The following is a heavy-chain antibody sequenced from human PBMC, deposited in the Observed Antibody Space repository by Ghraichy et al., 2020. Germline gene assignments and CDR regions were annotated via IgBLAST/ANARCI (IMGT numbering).Heavy chain of an antibody. CDR1: GGTFSSYT. V-gene: IGHV1-69*04. CDR3: ARERRIAIAARQGGMDV. J-gene: IGHJ6*02. CDR2: IIPILGIA. D-gene: IGHD6-6*01. Sequence: AVKVSCKASGGTFSSYTISWVRQAPGQGLEWMGRIIPILGIANYAQKFQGRVTITADKSTSTAYMELSSLRSEDTAVYYCARERRIAIAARQGGMDVWGQGTTVTVSS.